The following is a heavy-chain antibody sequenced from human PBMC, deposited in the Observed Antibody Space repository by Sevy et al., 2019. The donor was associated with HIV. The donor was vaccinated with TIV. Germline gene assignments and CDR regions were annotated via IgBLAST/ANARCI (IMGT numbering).Heavy chain of an antibody. Sequence: GGSLRLSCATFGFNFRNSWMAWVRQPPGKGLEFLADIKQDGYETYYVDSVKGRFTISRDNAKNSLHLQMNSLRAEDTAMYFCVRDKEGGASVLDYWGQRTPVTVSS. CDR2: IKQDGYET. V-gene: IGHV3-7*03. J-gene: IGHJ4*02. CDR3: VRDKEGGASVLDY. D-gene: IGHD3-16*01. CDR1: GFNFRNSW.